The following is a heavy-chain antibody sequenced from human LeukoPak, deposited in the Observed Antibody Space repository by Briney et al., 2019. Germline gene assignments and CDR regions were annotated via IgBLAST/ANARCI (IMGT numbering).Heavy chain of an antibody. J-gene: IGHJ4*02. CDR1: GGSITTYH. CDR2: IYYTGNT. V-gene: IGHV4-59*01. CDR3: ASGSVVTALDQ. D-gene: IGHD2-21*02. Sequence: SETLSLTCTVSGGSITTYHWTWIRQPPGKGLEWIGYIYYTGNTNYNPSLESRVTMSVDTSKKEFSLKISSVTAADTAVYFCASGSVVTALDQWGQGTLVTVSS.